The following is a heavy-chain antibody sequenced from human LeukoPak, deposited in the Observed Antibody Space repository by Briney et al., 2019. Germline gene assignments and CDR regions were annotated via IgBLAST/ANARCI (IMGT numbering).Heavy chain of an antibody. CDR2: INPSGGST. Sequence: GASVKVSCKASGYTFTSYYMHWVRQGPGQGLEWMGIINPSGGSTSYAQKFQGRVTMTRDTSTNTVYMELSSLRSEDTAVFYCVRGASSIAALNPFWYLDLWGRGTLVTVSP. V-gene: IGHV1-46*01. CDR1: GYTFTSYY. CDR3: VRGASSIAALNPFWYLDL. J-gene: IGHJ2*01. D-gene: IGHD6-6*01.